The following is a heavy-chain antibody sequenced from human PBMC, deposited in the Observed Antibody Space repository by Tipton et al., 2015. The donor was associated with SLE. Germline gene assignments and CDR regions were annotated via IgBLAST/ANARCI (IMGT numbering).Heavy chain of an antibody. CDR2: IGTGGGTI. CDR3: AGLYGMDV. CDR1: GFTFSNYA. Sequence: SLRLSCAASGFTFSNYAMNWVRQPPGKGLEWVSYIGTGGGTIYYADSVKGRFTISRDNAKNSLYLQMNSLRAEDSAVYYCAGLYGMDVWGQGTTVTVSS. D-gene: IGHD3-16*01. V-gene: IGHV3-48*03. J-gene: IGHJ6*02.